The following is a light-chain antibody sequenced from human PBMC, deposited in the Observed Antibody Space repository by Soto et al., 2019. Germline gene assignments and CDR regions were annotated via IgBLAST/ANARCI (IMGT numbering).Light chain of an antibody. V-gene: IGLV1-40*01. J-gene: IGLJ1*01. CDR3: QSYDSSLSAHYV. CDR1: SSNIGAGYD. Sequence: QSVLTQPPSVSGAPGQRGPISCTGSSSNIGAGYDVHWYQQLPGTAPKLLIYGNSNRPSGVPDRFSGSKSGTSASLAITGLQAEDEADYYCQSYDSSLSAHYVFGTGTKVTVL. CDR2: GNS.